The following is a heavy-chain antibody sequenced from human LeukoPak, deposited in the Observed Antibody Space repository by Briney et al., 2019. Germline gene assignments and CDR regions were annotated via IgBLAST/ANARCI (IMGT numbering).Heavy chain of an antibody. J-gene: IGHJ4*02. V-gene: IGHV3-11*01. CDR1: GFTFSDYY. D-gene: IGHD1-26*01. Sequence: PGGSLRLSCAASGFTFSDYYMSWIRQAPGKGLEWVSYISSSGSTIYYADSVKGRFTISRDNAKNSLYLQMNSLRAEDTAVYYCAKVSVGATTSGDKDYWGQGTLVTVSS. CDR2: ISSSGSTI. CDR3: AKVSVGATTSGDKDY.